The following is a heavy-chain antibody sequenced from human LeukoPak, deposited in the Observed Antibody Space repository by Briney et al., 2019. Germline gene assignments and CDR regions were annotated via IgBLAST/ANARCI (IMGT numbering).Heavy chain of an antibody. CDR1: GYTFTSYG. V-gene: IGHV1-18*01. Sequence: ASVKVSCKASGYTFTSYGISWGRQAPGQGLEWMGWISAYNGNTNYAQKLQGRVTMTTDTSTSTAYMELSSLRSEDTAVYYCARGSDVLRYFDWLYYFDYWGQGTLVTVSS. CDR2: ISAYNGNT. CDR3: ARGSDVLRYFDWLYYFDY. J-gene: IGHJ4*02. D-gene: IGHD3-9*01.